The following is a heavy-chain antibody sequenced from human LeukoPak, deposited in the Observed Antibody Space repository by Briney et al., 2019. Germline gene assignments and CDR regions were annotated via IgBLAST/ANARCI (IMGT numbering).Heavy chain of an antibody. Sequence: SETLSLTCTVSGGSISSTSYYWGWIRQPPGKGLEWIGSIYYSGSTYYNPSLKSRVTISVDTSKNLFSLKLTSVTAADTAVYYCARVKWNPWYYFDYWGQGTLVTVSS. CDR2: IYYSGST. CDR1: GGSISSTSYY. J-gene: IGHJ4*02. D-gene: IGHD1-1*01. CDR3: ARVKWNPWYYFDY. V-gene: IGHV4-39*07.